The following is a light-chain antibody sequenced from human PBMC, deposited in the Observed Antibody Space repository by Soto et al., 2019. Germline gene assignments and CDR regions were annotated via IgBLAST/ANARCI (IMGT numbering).Light chain of an antibody. Sequence: DIQMTQSPSTLSASVGDRVTITCRASQSISAWLAWYQQKPGKAPNLLIYKASSLESGVPSRFSGSGSGKEFTLTISSLQPDDFATYYCQQYNTYPLTFGGGTTVEIK. CDR1: QSISAW. J-gene: IGKJ4*01. CDR3: QQYNTYPLT. CDR2: KAS. V-gene: IGKV1-5*03.